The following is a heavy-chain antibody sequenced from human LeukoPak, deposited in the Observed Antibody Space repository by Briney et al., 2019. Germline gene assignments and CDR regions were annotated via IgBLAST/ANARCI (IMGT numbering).Heavy chain of an antibody. CDR2: IYYSAST. V-gene: IGHV4-59*08. CDR3: ARHLPWLYSYFDY. J-gene: IGHJ4*02. Sequence: SETLSLTCTVSGGSISSYYWSWIRQPPGKGLEWIGYIYYSASTNYNPSLKSRVTISVDTSKNQFSLKLSSVTAADTAVYYCARHLPWLYSYFDYWGQGTLVTVSS. CDR1: GGSISSYY. D-gene: IGHD2-2*02.